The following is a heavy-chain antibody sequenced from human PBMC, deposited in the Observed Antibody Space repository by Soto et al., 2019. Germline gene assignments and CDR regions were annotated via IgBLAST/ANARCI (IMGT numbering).Heavy chain of an antibody. V-gene: IGHV1-18*01. CDR2: ISLSKRKT. CDR3: ARKRYIGNFGLDV. D-gene: IGHD1-26*01. Sequence: GASVKVSCKASGYTFLNYDVAWVRRAPGQGLEWMGWISLSKRKTFYQPSLQGRVTMTTDTGTTTAYMEVRSLRSDGTAVYYCARKRYIGNFGLDVWGQGPTVTVSS. CDR1: GYTFLNYD. J-gene: IGHJ6*02.